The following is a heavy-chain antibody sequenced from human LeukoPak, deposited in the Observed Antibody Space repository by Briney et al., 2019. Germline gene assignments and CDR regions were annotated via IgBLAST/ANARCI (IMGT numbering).Heavy chain of an antibody. D-gene: IGHD3-9*01. CDR1: GGSISSGGYY. J-gene: IGHJ5*02. CDR3: ARDMTDWWFDP. Sequence: NSSETLSLTCTVSGGSISSGGYYWSWIRQHPGKGLEWIGYIYYSGSTHYNPFLKSRVTISVDTSKNQFSLKLSSVTAADTAVYYCARDMTDWWFDPWGQGTLVTVSS. V-gene: IGHV4-31*03. CDR2: IYYSGST.